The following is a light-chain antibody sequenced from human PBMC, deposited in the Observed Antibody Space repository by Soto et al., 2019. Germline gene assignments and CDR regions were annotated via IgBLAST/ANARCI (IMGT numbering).Light chain of an antibody. CDR1: QDVRSD. CDR3: LRHDSFPYT. V-gene: IGKV1-17*01. J-gene: IGKJ2*01. CDR2: AAS. Sequence: DIQMTQSPSSLSASVGHTVTITCRASQDVRSDLGWYQHKPGNDPKRLIYAASGLQGAVPSRFSGSGAGTEFSLTIGSLQPEDSATYYCLRHDSFPYTFGQGTRLEI.